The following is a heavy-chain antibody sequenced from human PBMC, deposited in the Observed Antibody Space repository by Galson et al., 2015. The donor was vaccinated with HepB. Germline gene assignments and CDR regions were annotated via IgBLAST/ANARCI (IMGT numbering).Heavy chain of an antibody. CDR1: GYTFTGYY. CDR2: INPNSGGT. V-gene: IGHV1-2*04. D-gene: IGHD3-3*01. Sequence: SVKVSCKASGYTFTGYYMHWVRQAPGQGLEWMGWINPNSGGTNYAQKFQGWVTMTRDTSISTAYMELSRLRSDDTAVYYCARGASVRFLEWLSSNFDYWGQGTLVTVSS. CDR3: ARGASVRFLEWLSSNFDY. J-gene: IGHJ4*02.